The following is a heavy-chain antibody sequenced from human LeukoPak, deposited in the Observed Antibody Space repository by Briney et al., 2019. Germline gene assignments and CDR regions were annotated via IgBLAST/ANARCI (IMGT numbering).Heavy chain of an antibody. D-gene: IGHD1-14*01. CDR1: GFAFSNYC. J-gene: IGHJ3*01. V-gene: IGHV3-7*01. Sequence: QAGGSLRLSCAASGFAFSNYCMTWVRQAPGKGLEWVANIKQDGSDKYYVDSVKGRFTISRDNAKNSLYLQMNSLRTDDTAVYYFASTGSCSFWGQGTTVTVSS. CDR3: ASTGSCSF. CDR2: IKQDGSDK.